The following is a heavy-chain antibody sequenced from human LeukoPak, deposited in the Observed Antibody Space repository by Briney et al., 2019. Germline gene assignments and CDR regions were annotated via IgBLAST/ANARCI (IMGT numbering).Heavy chain of an antibody. J-gene: IGHJ4*02. CDR1: GYSISSGYY. D-gene: IGHD1-26*01. V-gene: IGHV4-38-2*02. Sequence: SETLSLTCTVSGYSISSGYYWGWIRQPPGKGLEWIGSIFHSGSTYYNPSLKSRVTISVDTSKNQFSLKLSSVTAADTAVYFCARDPWGDISPPFDYWGQGTLVTVSS. CDR3: ARDPWGDISPPFDY. CDR2: IFHSGST.